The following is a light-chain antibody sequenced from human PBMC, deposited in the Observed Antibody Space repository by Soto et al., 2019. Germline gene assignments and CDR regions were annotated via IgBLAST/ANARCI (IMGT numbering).Light chain of an antibody. CDR1: SSDVGGYNH. Sequence: QSALTQPASVSGSPGQSITISCTGTSSDVGGYNHVSWYQQDPGKAPKLMIYEVNNRPSGVSNRFSGSKSGNTASLTISGLQAEDEADYYCSSYTSSSTVVFGGGTKVTVL. CDR3: SSYTSSSTVV. CDR2: EVN. V-gene: IGLV2-14*01. J-gene: IGLJ2*01.